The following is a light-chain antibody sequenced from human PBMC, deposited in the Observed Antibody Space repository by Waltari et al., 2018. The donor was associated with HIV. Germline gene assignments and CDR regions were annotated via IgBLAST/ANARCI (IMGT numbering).Light chain of an antibody. CDR2: NTN. CDR3: QSSDSTLSGSV. V-gene: IGLV1-40*01. Sequence: QSVLPQPPSVSGAPGQRVTPSCTGSNPTTATHVAYWYQPFPGTAPQLLSYNTNSRPSGVPDRFSGSKSGTSASLAITGLQAEDEADYFCQSSDSTLSGSVFGGGTKLTVL. CDR1: NPTTATHV. J-gene: IGLJ2*01.